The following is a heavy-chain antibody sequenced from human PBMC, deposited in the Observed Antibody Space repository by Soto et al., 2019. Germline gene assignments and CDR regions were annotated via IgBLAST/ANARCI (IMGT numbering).Heavy chain of an antibody. V-gene: IGHV1-69*06. CDR1: GGTFSSYA. CDR3: AREDPYSSGGTYGMDV. Sequence: QVQLVQSGAEVKKPGSSVKVSCKASGGTFSSYAISWVRQAPVQGLEWMGGIIPIFGTANYAQKFQGRVTITADKSTSTAYIELSSLRSEDTAVYYCAREDPYSSGGTYGMDVWCQGTTVTVSS. CDR2: IIPIFGTA. J-gene: IGHJ6*02. D-gene: IGHD6-19*01.